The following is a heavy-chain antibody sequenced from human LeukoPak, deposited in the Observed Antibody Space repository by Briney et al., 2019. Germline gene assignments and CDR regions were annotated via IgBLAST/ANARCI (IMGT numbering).Heavy chain of an antibody. J-gene: IGHJ3*01. CDR2: MRYDGSNK. Sequence: PGGSLRLSCAASGFTFSSYGMHWVRQAPSKGLEWVAFMRYDGSNKYYADSVKGRFTISRDNSKNTLYLQMNSLRAEDTAVYYCANPRIAAAGITPWGQGTMVTVSS. CDR1: GFTFSSYG. V-gene: IGHV3-30*02. CDR3: ANPRIAAAGITP. D-gene: IGHD6-13*01.